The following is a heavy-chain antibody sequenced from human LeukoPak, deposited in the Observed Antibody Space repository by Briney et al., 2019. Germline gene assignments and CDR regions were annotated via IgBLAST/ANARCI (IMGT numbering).Heavy chain of an antibody. V-gene: IGHV3-21*01. CDR3: ARSYDPYYGMYV. J-gene: IGHJ6*02. Sequence: PGGSLRLSCAASGFTFSSYSMNWVRQAQGKGLEWVSSISSSSSYIYYADSVKGRFTISRDNAKNSLYLQMNSLRAEDTAVYYCARSYDPYYGMYVWGQGTTVTVSS. D-gene: IGHD5-12*01. CDR1: GFTFSSYS. CDR2: ISSSSSYI.